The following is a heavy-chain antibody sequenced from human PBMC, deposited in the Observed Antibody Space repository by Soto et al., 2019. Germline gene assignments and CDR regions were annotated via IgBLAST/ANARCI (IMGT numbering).Heavy chain of an antibody. D-gene: IGHD3-10*01. Sequence: EVQLVESGGVVVQPGGSLRLSCEASGFTFDDYTMHWVRQAPGKGLEWVSLISWDGGSTYYADSVKGQFTISRDNSKNSLYLQMNSLRTEDTALYYCAKNSGGLDNWFDPWGQGTLVTVSS. CDR3: AKNSGGLDNWFDP. V-gene: IGHV3-43*01. CDR1: GFTFDDYT. CDR2: ISWDGGST. J-gene: IGHJ5*02.